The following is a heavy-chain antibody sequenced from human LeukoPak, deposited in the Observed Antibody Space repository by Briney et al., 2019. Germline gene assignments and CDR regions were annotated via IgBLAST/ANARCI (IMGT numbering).Heavy chain of an antibody. D-gene: IGHD5-18*01. Sequence: GASVKVSCKASGGTFRSYTISWVRQAAGQGLEWMGRIIPILGIANYAQKFQGRVTITADKSTSTAYMELSSLRSEDTAVYYCARGGYGYPFDYWGQGTLVTVSS. CDR1: GGTFRSYT. V-gene: IGHV1-69*02. CDR3: ARGGYGYPFDY. J-gene: IGHJ4*02. CDR2: IIPILGIA.